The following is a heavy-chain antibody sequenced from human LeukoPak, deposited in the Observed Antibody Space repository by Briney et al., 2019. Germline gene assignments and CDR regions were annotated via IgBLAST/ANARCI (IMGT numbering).Heavy chain of an antibody. CDR1: GFTFSRYW. Sequence: PGGSLRLSCAASGFTFSRYWMSWVRQAPGKGLEWVANIKQDGSEKYYVDSVKGRFTISRDNAENSLYLQMKSLRVEDTAVYYLPSSRGRNTVNVFDTWGQGPMVTAS. CDR2: IKQDGSEK. CDR3: PSSRGRNTVNVFDT. D-gene: IGHD4-17*01. V-gene: IGHV3-7*01. J-gene: IGHJ3*02.